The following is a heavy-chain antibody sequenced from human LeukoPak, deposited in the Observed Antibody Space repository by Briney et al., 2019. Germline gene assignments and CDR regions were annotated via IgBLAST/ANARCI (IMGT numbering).Heavy chain of an antibody. CDR3: ARDPRNYGMDV. Sequence: GGSLRLSCAASGFTFSSYDMHWVRRATGKGLEWVSAIGTAGDTYYPGSVKGRFTISRENAKNSLYLQMNSLRAGDTAVYYCARDPRNYGMDVWGQGTTVTVSS. J-gene: IGHJ6*02. CDR2: IGTAGDT. V-gene: IGHV3-13*01. CDR1: GFTFSSYD.